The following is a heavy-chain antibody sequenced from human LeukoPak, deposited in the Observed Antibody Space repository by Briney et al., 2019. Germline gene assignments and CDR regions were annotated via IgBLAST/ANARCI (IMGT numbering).Heavy chain of an antibody. CDR1: GNSISSGDNY. Sequence: SETLSLTCTVSGNSISSGDNYWSWIRQPAGKGLEWIGRIYTSGSTNYNPSLKSRVTISVDTSKNQFSLKLSSVTAADTAVYYCARRLHYDILTGYYIDWFDPWGQGTLVTVSS. V-gene: IGHV4-61*02. CDR3: ARRLHYDILTGYYIDWFDP. CDR2: IYTSGST. D-gene: IGHD3-9*01. J-gene: IGHJ5*02.